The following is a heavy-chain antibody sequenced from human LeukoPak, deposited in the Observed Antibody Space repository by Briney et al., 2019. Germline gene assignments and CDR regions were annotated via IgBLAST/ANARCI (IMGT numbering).Heavy chain of an antibody. CDR3: AREDSVVVPAAKAPSDYYYGMDV. Sequence: ASVKVSCKASGYTFTGYYMHWVRQAPGQGLEWMGGIIPIFGTANYAQKFQGRVTITADESTSTAYMELSSLRSEDTAVYYCAREDSVVVPAAKAPSDYYYGMDVWGQGTTVTVSS. CDR1: GYTFTGYY. D-gene: IGHD2-2*01. V-gene: IGHV1-69*13. J-gene: IGHJ6*02. CDR2: IIPIFGTA.